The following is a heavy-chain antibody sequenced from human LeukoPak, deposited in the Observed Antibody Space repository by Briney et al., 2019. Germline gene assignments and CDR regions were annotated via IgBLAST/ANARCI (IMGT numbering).Heavy chain of an antibody. CDR1: GYTFTSYG. CDR3: ARNSGYSSSWYVLDFDY. CDR2: ISAYNGNT. D-gene: IGHD6-13*01. J-gene: IGHJ4*02. V-gene: IGHV1-18*01. Sequence: ASVKVSCKASGYTFTSYGISWVRQAPGQGLEWMGWISAYNGNTNYAQKLQGRVTMTTDTSTSTAYMELRSLRSDDTAVYYCARNSGYSSSWYVLDFDYWGQGTLVTVSS.